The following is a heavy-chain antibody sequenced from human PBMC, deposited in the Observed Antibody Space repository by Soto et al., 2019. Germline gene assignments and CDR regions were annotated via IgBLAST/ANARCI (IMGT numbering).Heavy chain of an antibody. CDR1: GFTFSSYA. CDR3: ASHYYYDSSGPAY. Sequence: EVQLLESGGGLVQPGGSLRLSCAASGFTFSSYAMSWVRQAPGKGLEWVSAISGSGGSTYYADSVKGRFTISRDNSKNTLYLQMNSLRAEDTAVYYCASHYYYDSSGPAYWGQGTLVTVSS. D-gene: IGHD3-22*01. V-gene: IGHV3-23*01. CDR2: ISGSGGST. J-gene: IGHJ4*02.